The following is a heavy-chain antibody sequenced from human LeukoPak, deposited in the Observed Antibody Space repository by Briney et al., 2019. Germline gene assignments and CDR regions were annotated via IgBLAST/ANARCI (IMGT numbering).Heavy chain of an antibody. CDR3: ATGDGDSGSFYFDH. D-gene: IGHD1-26*01. V-gene: IGHV3-7*01. Sequence: PGGSLILSCAVSEFSYWMSWVRQAPGKGLEWVASIKEDGSERYYGDSVKGRFTISSDNTKNALYLQMNTLRAEDTAVYYCATGDGDSGSFYFDHWGQGTLVTVSS. CDR1: EFSYW. J-gene: IGHJ4*02. CDR2: IKEDGSER.